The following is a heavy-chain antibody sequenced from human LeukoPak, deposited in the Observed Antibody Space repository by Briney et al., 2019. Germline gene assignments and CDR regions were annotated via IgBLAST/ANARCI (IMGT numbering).Heavy chain of an antibody. Sequence: PGRSLRLSCAASGFTFSSYGMHWVRQAPGKGLEWVAVISYDGSNKYYADSVKGRFTISRDNSKNTLYLQMNSLRAEDTAVYYCVKEISGYDPDYWGQGTLVTVSS. CDR1: GFTFSSYG. CDR3: VKEISGYDPDY. J-gene: IGHJ4*02. CDR2: ISYDGSNK. V-gene: IGHV3-30*18. D-gene: IGHD5-12*01.